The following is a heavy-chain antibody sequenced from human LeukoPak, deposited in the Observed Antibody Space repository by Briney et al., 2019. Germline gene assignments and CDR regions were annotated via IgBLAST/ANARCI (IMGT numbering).Heavy chain of an antibody. Sequence: PGGSLRLSCAASGFTLSTYSMNWVRQAPGKGLEWVSYVSSSSSIIYYSDSVKGRFTISRDNAKNSLYLQMNSLRAEDTAVYYCTRERRGSYYAFESWGQGTLVSVSS. D-gene: IGHD3-16*01. CDR2: VSSSSSII. CDR1: GFTLSTYS. CDR3: TRERRGSYYAFES. V-gene: IGHV3-48*01. J-gene: IGHJ4*02.